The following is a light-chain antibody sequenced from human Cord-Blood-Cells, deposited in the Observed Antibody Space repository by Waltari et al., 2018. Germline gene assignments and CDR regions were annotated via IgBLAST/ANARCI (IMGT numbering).Light chain of an antibody. CDR1: SSDVGGYNY. J-gene: IGLJ3*02. Sequence: QSALTQPASVSGSPGQSITISCTGTSSDVGGYNYVSWYQQHPGTAPKLMIYDVSKRPSGLSTRFSGSKSGNTASLTISGLQAEDEADYYCSSYTSSSTWVFGGGTKLTVL. CDR2: DVS. CDR3: SSYTSSSTWV. V-gene: IGLV2-14*01.